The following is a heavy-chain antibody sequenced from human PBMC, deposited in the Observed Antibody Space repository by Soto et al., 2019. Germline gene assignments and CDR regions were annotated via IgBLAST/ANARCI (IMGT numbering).Heavy chain of an antibody. CDR3: AKDRGYSSGWYNWFDP. J-gene: IGHJ5*02. V-gene: IGHV3-23*01. CDR1: GFTFSSYA. D-gene: IGHD6-19*01. CDR2: ISGSGGST. Sequence: EVQLLESGGGLVQPGGSLRLSCAASGFTFSSYAMSWVRQAPGKGLEWVSAISGSGGSTYYADSVKGRFTISRDNSKNTLYLQMNSLRAEDTAVYYCAKDRGYSSGWYNWFDPWGQGTLVTVSS.